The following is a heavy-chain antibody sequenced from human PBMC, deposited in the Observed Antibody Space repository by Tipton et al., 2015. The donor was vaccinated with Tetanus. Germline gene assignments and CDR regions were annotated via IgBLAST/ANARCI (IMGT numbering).Heavy chain of an antibody. J-gene: IGHJ4*02. CDR2: ISSTSSYI. V-gene: IGHV3-21*01. CDR1: GFTFSSHM. Sequence: SLRLSCVASGFTFSSHMMNWVRQAPGKGLEWVSSISSTSSYIYYEDSMKGRLTISRDNAKNSVFLHMASLRVEDTAVYYCATGNTLDYWGQGTLVTVSS. CDR3: ATGNTLDY. D-gene: IGHD2-2*02.